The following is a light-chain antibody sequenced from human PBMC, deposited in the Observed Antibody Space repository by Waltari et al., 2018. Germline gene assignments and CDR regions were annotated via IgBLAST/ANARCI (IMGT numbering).Light chain of an antibody. CDR2: ENN. J-gene: IGLJ2*01. V-gene: IGLV1-51*02. Sequence: QSVLTQPPSVSAAPGQKVTISCSGSSSNIGNNYVPWYQQLPGRAPKLFIYENNKRPSGIPDRFSGSKSGTSATLGITGLQTGDEADYYCGTWDSSLSALVFGGGTNLTVL. CDR1: SSNIGNNY. CDR3: GTWDSSLSALV.